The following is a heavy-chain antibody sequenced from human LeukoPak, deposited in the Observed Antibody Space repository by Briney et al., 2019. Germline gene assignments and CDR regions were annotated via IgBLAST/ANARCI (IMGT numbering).Heavy chain of an antibody. CDR2: ISYDGSNI. CDR3: AKDGPTVTIFGHFDY. V-gene: IGHV3-30*18. Sequence: GGSLRLSCAASGFAFSNYVMHWVRQAPGKGLEWVAVISYDGSNIYYADSVKGRFTISRDNSKNTLYLEMNSLSAGDTAVYYCAKDGPTVTIFGHFDYWGHGTLVTVSS. CDR1: GFAFSNYV. J-gene: IGHJ4*01. D-gene: IGHD4-17*01.